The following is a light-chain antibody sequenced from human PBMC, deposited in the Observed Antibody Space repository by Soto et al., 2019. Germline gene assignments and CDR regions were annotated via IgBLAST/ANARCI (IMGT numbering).Light chain of an antibody. Sequence: EIVLTQSPGTLSLSPGDRATLYCRASQSVDNYLAWYQQKSGQAPRLLVYGSSIRATGIPARFSGSGSGTDFTLTTSSLEPEVFAVYSCQQCREWPRTFGQVNKLEIK. CDR2: GSS. CDR1: QSVDNY. V-gene: IGKV3-11*01. CDR3: QQCREWPRT. J-gene: IGKJ2*02.